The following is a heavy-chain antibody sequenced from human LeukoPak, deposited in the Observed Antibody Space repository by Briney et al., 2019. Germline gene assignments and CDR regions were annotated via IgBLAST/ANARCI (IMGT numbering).Heavy chain of an antibody. CDR3: ARVGTYYRSLDS. J-gene: IGHJ4*02. V-gene: IGHV4-59*01. Sequence: PSETLSLTCTVSGGSISSYYWSWIRQPPGKGLEWIGYIFYSGSTNYNPPLKSRVTISVDTSKNQFSLKLSSVTAADTAVYYCARVGTYYRSLDSWGQGTLVTVSS. CDR2: IFYSGST. D-gene: IGHD3-10*01. CDR1: GGSISSYY.